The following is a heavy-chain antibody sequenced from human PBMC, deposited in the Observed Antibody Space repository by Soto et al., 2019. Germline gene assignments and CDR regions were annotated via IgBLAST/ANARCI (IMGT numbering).Heavy chain of an antibody. D-gene: IGHD2-15*01. CDR1: GYTFTSYY. Sequence: GASVKVSCKASGYTFTSYYMHWVRQAPGQGLEWMGIINPSGGSTSYAQKFQGRVTMTRDTSTSTVYMELSSLRSEDTAVHYCAISQGYCSGGSCPTTPFYYYYGMDVWGQGTTVTVSS. CDR3: AISQGYCSGGSCPTTPFYYYYGMDV. J-gene: IGHJ6*02. V-gene: IGHV1-46*01. CDR2: INPSGGST.